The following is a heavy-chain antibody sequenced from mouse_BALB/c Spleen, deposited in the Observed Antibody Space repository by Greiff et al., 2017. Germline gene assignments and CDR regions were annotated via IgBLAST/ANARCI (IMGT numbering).Heavy chain of an antibody. D-gene: IGHD3-2*01. Sequence: VQLQESGPELVKPGASVKISCKASGYTFTDYYINWVKQKPGQGLEWIGWIYPGSGNTKYNEKFKGKATLTVDTSSSTAYMQLSSLTSEDTAVYFCAREPRQLGLAWFAYWGQGTLVTVSA. CDR1: GYTFTDYY. J-gene: IGHJ3*01. CDR2: IYPGSGNT. CDR3: AREPRQLGLAWFAY. V-gene: IGHV1-84*02.